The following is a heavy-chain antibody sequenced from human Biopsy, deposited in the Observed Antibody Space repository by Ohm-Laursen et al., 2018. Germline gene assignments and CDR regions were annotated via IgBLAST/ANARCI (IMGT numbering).Heavy chain of an antibody. D-gene: IGHD2-21*02. CDR1: GFTFNRSA. J-gene: IGHJ4*02. CDR3: ASRPNCGGDCSTGFDY. V-gene: IGHV1-58*02. CDR2: IVVGGGNT. Sequence: GSSVKVSCKASGFTFNRSAMQWVRQARGQRLEWIGWIVVGGGNTNYAQKFQERVTITRDMSTSTAYMELSSLRSEDTAVYYCASRPNCGGDCSTGFDYWGQGTLVIVSS.